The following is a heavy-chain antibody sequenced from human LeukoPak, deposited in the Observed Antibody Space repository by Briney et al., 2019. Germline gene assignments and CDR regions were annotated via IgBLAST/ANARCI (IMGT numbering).Heavy chain of an antibody. Sequence: GGSLRLSCTASGFTFGDYAMSWVRQAPGKGLEWVGFIRSKAYGGTTEYAASVKGRFTISRDDSTSIAYLQMNSLKTEDTAVYYCTLPVLLWFGEFAGGGYWGQGTLVTVSS. D-gene: IGHD3-10*01. V-gene: IGHV3-49*04. CDR2: IRSKAYGGTT. CDR3: TLPVLLWFGEFAGGGY. J-gene: IGHJ4*02. CDR1: GFTFGDYA.